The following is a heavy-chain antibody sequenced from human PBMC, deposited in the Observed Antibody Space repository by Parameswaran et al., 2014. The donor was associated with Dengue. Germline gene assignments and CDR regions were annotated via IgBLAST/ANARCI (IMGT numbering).Heavy chain of an antibody. CDR2: IHTSGVT. Sequence: VRQAPGKGLEWIGRIHTSGVTNYNPSLKSRVTMSVDTSKNQFSLKLSSVTAADTAVYYCARDFWDYSNYVDYFDYWGQGTLVTVSS. J-gene: IGHJ4*02. V-gene: IGHV4-4*07. D-gene: IGHD4-11*01. CDR3: ARDFWDYSNYVDYFDY.